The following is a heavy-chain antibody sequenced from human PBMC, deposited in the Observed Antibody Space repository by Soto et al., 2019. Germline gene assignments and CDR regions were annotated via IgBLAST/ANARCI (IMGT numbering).Heavy chain of an antibody. CDR2: ISSSSSYT. CDR1: GFTFSDYY. CDR3: ARNYYDSSGYYWFSY. D-gene: IGHD3-22*01. J-gene: IGHJ4*02. V-gene: IGHV3-11*06. Sequence: VQLVESGGGLVKPGGSLRLSCAASGFTFSDYYMSWIRQAPGKGLEWVSYISSSSSYTNYADSVKGRFTISRDNAKNSLYLQRNSLRADDTAVYYCARNYYDSSGYYWFSYWGQGTLVTVSS.